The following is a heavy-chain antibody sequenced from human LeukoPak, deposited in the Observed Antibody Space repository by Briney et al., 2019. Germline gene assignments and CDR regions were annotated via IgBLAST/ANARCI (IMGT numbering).Heavy chain of an antibody. V-gene: IGHV4-39*07. CDR1: GGSVYTSDYY. J-gene: IGHJ4*02. Sequence: SETLSLTCTVSGGSVYTSDYYWGWVRQPPGKGPEWIGDIFYTGKTNYNPSLKSRVSISIDTSKNQFSLKLTSVTAADTAVYYGARVSDSWGQGTLVTVSS. CDR2: IFYTGKT. CDR3: ARVSDS.